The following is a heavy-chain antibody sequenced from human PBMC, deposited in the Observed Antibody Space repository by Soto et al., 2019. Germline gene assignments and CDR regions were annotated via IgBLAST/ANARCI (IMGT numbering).Heavy chain of an antibody. CDR3: VRGRVMITFGVVIVIDY. Sequence: ASGKVSCKASGYTFTSYDINWVRQATGQGLEWMGWINPNTGYTDYAQKFQDRVTMTGNTSITTAYMELSSLRSEDTAVYYCVRGRVMITFGVVIVIDYWGQGSPVTVSS. V-gene: IGHV1-8*01. CDR1: GYTFTSYD. CDR2: INPNTGYT. J-gene: IGHJ4*02. D-gene: IGHD3-16*02.